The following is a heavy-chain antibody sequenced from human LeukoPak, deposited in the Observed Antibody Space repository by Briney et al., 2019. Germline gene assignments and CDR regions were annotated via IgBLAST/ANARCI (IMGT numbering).Heavy chain of an antibody. J-gene: IGHJ4*02. CDR2: IYYSGST. CDR1: GGSINSGGFS. D-gene: IGHD1-26*01. CDR3: ARAAYSGSYHSDY. Sequence: SETLSLTCAVSGGSINSGGFSWSWLRQPPGKGLEWVGYIYYSGSTYYNPSLKSRVTISVDTSKNQFSLKLSSVTAADTAVYYCARAAYSGSYHSDYWGQGTLVTVSS. V-gene: IGHV4-30-4*07.